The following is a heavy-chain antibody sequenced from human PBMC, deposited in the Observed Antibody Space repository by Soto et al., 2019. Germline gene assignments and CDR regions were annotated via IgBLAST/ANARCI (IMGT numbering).Heavy chain of an antibody. CDR1: GGSISSGGYY. J-gene: IGHJ6*02. CDR2: IYYNGDT. V-gene: IGHV4-31*03. D-gene: IGHD3-9*01. CDR3: ARRLDPDV. Sequence: SETLSLTCSVSGGSISSGGYYWSWIRQHPGKGLEWIGYIYYNGDTHYNPSLKSRLSMSVDTSKNQFSLSLTSVTAADTAVYYCARRLDPDVWGQGTTVTGLL.